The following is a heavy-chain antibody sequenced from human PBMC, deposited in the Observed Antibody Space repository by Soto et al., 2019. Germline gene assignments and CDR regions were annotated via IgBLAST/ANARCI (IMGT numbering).Heavy chain of an antibody. CDR3: ATPTPLRGAMITNINFDF. CDR2: ISAYNGNT. D-gene: IGHD3-10*01. V-gene: IGHV1-18*01. Sequence: ASVKVSCKASGYTFTSCGISWVRQAPGQGLEWMGWISAYNGNTNYAQKLQGRVTMTTDTSTSTAYMELRSLRSDDTAVYYCATPTPLRGAMITNINFDFWGQGTPVTVSS. CDR1: GYTFTSCG. J-gene: IGHJ4*02.